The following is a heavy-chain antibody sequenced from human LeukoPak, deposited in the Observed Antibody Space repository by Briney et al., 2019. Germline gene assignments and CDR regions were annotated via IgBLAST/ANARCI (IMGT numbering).Heavy chain of an antibody. CDR1: GGTFSSYA. CDR3: ARIGLLSTLGHDY. V-gene: IGHV1-69*04. Sequence: SVKVSCKASGGTFSSYAFSWVRQAPGQGLEWMGRIIPIRGIANYAQKFQGRVTITADKSTSTAYMELSSLRSEDTAVYYCARIGLLSTLGHDYWGQGTLVTVSS. CDR2: IIPIRGIA. J-gene: IGHJ4*02. D-gene: IGHD2-2*01.